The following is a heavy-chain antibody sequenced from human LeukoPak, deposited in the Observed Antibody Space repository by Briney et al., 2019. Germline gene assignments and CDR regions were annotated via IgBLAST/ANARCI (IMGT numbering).Heavy chain of an antibody. V-gene: IGHV3-33*01. CDR1: GFTLSSYG. CDR3: ASFFPATYDN. CDR2: IWYDGSNK. J-gene: IGHJ4*02. D-gene: IGHD3-3*01. Sequence: GGSLRLSCAASGFTLSSYGMHWVRQAPGKGLEWVAVIWYDGSNKYYADSVKGRFTISRDNSKNTLYLQMNSLRAEDTAVYYCASFFPATYDNWGQGTLVTVSS.